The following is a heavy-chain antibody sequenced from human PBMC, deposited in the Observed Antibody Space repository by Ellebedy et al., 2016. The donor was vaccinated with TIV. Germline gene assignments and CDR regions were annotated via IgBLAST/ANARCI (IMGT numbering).Heavy chain of an antibody. D-gene: IGHD6-19*01. CDR3: GRSGYGSGWSFDY. V-gene: IGHV1-2*02. CDR1: GYSFTNFF. Sequence: AASVKVSCKASGYSFTNFFMHWVRQAPGQGLEWMGWINPKNGDTSYAQKFQGRVTMTRDPSISTAYMELGRLGSDDTAVYYCGRSGYGSGWSFDYWGQGTLVTVSS. J-gene: IGHJ4*02. CDR2: INPKNGDT.